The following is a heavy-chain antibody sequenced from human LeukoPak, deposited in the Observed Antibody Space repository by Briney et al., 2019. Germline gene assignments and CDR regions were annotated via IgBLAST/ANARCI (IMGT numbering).Heavy chain of an antibody. J-gene: IGHJ3*02. Sequence: GGSLRLSCAASGFTFSGYSMNWVRQAPGKGLEWVSSISSSSSYIYYADSVKGRFTISRDNAKNSLYLQMNSLRAEDTAVYYCADSYDYVWGSYRYTYHDAFDIWGQGTMVTVSS. CDR2: ISSSSSYI. CDR3: ADSYDYVWGSYRYTYHDAFDI. D-gene: IGHD3-16*02. CDR1: GFTFSGYS. V-gene: IGHV3-21*01.